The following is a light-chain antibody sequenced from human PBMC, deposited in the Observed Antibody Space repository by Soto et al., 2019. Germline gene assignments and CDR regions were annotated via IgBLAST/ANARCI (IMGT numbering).Light chain of an antibody. CDR3: YSYTSINTVV. V-gene: IGLV2-14*03. CDR2: DVS. CDR1: SSDVGGYNY. J-gene: IGLJ1*01. Sequence: QSALTQPASVSGSPGQSITISCTGTSSDVGGYNYVAWYQQDPGKAPKLLIYDVSDRPSGISNRFSGSKSGNTASLTISGLQAEDEADYYCYSYTSINTVVFGTGTKLTVL.